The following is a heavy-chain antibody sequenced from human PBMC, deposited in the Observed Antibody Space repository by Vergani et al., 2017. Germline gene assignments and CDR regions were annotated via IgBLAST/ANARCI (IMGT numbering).Heavy chain of an antibody. V-gene: IGHV4-39*01. J-gene: IGHJ6*03. CDR2: IYYSGST. CDR3: ARQTILRITIFGVVQGNYMDV. Sequence: QLQLQESGPGLVKPSETLSLTCTVSGGSISSSSYYWGWIRQPPGKGLEWIGSIYYSGSTYYNPSLKSRVTISVDTSKNQFSLKLSSVTAADTAVYYCARQTILRITIFGVVQGNYMDVWGKGTTVTVSS. CDR1: GGSISSSSYY. D-gene: IGHD3-3*01.